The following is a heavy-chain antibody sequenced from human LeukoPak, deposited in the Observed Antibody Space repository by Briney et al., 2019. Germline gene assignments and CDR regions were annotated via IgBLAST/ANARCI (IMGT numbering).Heavy chain of an antibody. J-gene: IGHJ4*02. Sequence: ASVKVSCKASGYIFTSYDINWVRQATGQGLEWMGWMNANSGDTGYAQEFQGRVTMTRNTSISTAYMELSSLRSEDTAIYYCARGGTYLPFGYWGQGTLVIVSS. CDR3: ARGGTYLPFGY. CDR1: GYIFTSYD. V-gene: IGHV1-8*01. CDR2: MNANSGDT. D-gene: IGHD3-10*01.